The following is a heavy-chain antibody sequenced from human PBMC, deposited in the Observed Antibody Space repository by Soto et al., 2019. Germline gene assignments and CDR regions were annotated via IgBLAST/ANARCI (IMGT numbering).Heavy chain of an antibody. V-gene: IGHV3-7*01. CDR1: GFTFSTYW. J-gene: IGHJ6*02. Sequence: GGSLRLSCAASGFTFSTYWMSWVRQAPGKGREWVANIKQDGSEKYYGDSVKGRFTISRDNANNSLFLQINRLRAEDTAVYYCVRLSYYFYPMDLWGQGTTVTVSS. CDR2: IKQDGSEK. CDR3: VRLSYYFYPMDL.